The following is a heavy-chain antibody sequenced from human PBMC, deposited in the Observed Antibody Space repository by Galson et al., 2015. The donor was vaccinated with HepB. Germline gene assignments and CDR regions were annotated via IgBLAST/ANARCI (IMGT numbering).Heavy chain of an antibody. CDR3: ARGKRFLEWLYGMDV. V-gene: IGHV4-61*02. CDR2: IYTSGST. D-gene: IGHD3-3*01. J-gene: IGHJ6*02. CDR1: GGSISSGSYY. Sequence: TLSLTCTVSGGSISSGSYYWSWIRQPAGKGLEWIGRIYTSGSTNYNPSLKSRVTISVDTSKNQFSLKLSSVTAADTAVYYCARGKRFLEWLYGMDVWGQGTTVTVSS.